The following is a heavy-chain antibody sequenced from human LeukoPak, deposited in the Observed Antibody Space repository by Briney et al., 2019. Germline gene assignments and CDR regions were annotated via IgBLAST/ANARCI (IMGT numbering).Heavy chain of an antibody. CDR3: ARGRRYCGGDCYLNWFDP. V-gene: IGHV1-8*01. D-gene: IGHD2-21*02. Sequence: ASVKVSCKASGYTFTSYDINWVRQATGQGLEWMGWMSPNSGNTGYAQKFQGRVTMTRNTSISTAYMELSSLRSEDTAVYYCARGRRYCGGDCYLNWFDPWGQGTLVTVSS. CDR1: GYTFTSYD. CDR2: MSPNSGNT. J-gene: IGHJ5*02.